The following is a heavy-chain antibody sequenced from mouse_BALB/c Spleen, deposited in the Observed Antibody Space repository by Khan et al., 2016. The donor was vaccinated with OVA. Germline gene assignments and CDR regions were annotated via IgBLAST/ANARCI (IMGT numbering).Heavy chain of an antibody. CDR3: ARSLYYSYGYALDC. V-gene: IGHV3-2*02. J-gene: IGHJ4*01. Sequence: EVKLQESGPGLVKPSQSLSLTCTVTGYSITSDYAWNWIRQFPGNKLEWMGYISSTGSTSYNPSLKSRISITRDTSKNQFFLQLKSVTTEDTATYYGARSLYYSYGYALDCWGRGTSVTVSS. D-gene: IGHD2-14*01. CDR1: GYSITSDYA. CDR2: ISSTGST.